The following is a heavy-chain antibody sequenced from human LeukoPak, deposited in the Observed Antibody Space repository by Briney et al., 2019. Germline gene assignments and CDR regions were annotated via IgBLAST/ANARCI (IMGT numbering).Heavy chain of an antibody. V-gene: IGHV3-48*01. CDR1: GFTFSSYS. Sequence: PGGSLRISCVASGFTFSSYSMNWVRQAPGKGLEWISYISEGSDTIYYADSVKGRFTISRDNAKNSLYLQVNSLRAEDSAVYYCARDSAPITMVVVVPAGFDYWGQGTRVIVSS. J-gene: IGHJ4*02. CDR3: ARDSAPITMVVVVPAGFDY. CDR2: ISEGSDTI. D-gene: IGHD3-22*01.